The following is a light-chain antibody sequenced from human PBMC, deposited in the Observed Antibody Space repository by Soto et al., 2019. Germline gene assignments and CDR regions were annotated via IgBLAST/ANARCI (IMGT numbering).Light chain of an antibody. CDR3: QSYDSSLSGWV. Sequence: QSVLTQPPSVSGAPGQRVTISCTGSSSNIGACYDVHWYQQLPGTAPKLLIYGNSNRPSGVPERFSGSKSGTSASLAITGLQAEDEADYYCQSYDSSLSGWVFGGGTKLTVL. V-gene: IGLV1-40*01. J-gene: IGLJ3*02. CDR1: SSNIGACYD. CDR2: GNS.